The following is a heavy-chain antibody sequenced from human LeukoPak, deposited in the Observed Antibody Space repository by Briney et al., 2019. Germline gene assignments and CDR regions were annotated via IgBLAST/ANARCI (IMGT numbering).Heavy chain of an antibody. V-gene: IGHV4-39*07. CDR2: IHFNGNT. CDR1: GDSISGGTFY. D-gene: IGHD3-22*01. Sequence: SETLSLTCTVSGDSISGGTFYWGWVRQPPGQGLEWIGSIHFNGNTYYNPSLKSRVTISVDTSKNQFSLELSSVTAADTAVYYCARDYYDSSGYHYYFDYWGQGTLVTVSS. J-gene: IGHJ4*02. CDR3: ARDYYDSSGYHYYFDY.